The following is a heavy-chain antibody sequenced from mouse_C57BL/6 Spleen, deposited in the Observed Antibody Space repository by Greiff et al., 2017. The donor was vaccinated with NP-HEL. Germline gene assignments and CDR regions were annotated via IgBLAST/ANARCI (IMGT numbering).Heavy chain of an antibody. Sequence: EVMLVESGGGLVRPGGSLKLSCAASGFTFSSYAMSWVRKTPEKRLEGVATISDGGSYTYYPDNVKGRFTISRDNAKNNLYLQMSHLKSEDTAMYYCARDRRYYDEKYFDYWGQGTTLTVSS. CDR1: GFTFSSYA. V-gene: IGHV5-4*01. D-gene: IGHD2-4*01. J-gene: IGHJ2*01. CDR3: ARDRRYYDEKYFDY. CDR2: ISDGGSYT.